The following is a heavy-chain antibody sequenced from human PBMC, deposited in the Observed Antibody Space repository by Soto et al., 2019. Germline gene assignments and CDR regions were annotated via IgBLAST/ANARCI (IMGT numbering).Heavy chain of an antibody. V-gene: IGHV4-30-2*01. D-gene: IGHD5-12*01. J-gene: IGHJ4*02. Sequence: TLSPTRAVSGCSLSKNGYSWSWFRQPPGKGLEWIGYIYHSGSTYYNPSLKSRVTISVDRSKNQFSLKLSSVTAADTAVYYCAAGGGLPRYYWGQGTLVTVSS. CDR3: AAGGGLPRYY. CDR1: GCSLSKNGYS. CDR2: IYHSGST.